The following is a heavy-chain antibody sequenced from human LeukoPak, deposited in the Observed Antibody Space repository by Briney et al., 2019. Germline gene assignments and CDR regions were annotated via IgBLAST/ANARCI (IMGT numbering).Heavy chain of an antibody. J-gene: IGHJ3*02. CDR2: IYPGDSDT. CDR3: ARSSGSVSGWRYDAFDI. V-gene: IGHV5-51*01. Sequence: GESLKISCKGSGYSFTSYWIGWVRPMPGKGLEWMGIIYPGDSDTRYSPSFQGQVTISADKSISTAYLQWSSLKASDTAMYYSARSSGSVSGWRYDAFDIWGQGTMVTVSS. D-gene: IGHD6-19*01. CDR1: GYSFTSYW.